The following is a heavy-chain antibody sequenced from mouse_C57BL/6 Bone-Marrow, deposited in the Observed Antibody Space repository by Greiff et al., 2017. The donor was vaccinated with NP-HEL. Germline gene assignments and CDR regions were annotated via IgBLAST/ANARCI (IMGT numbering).Heavy chain of an antibody. Sequence: VQLQQSGPVLVKPGASVKMSCKASGYTFTDYYMNWVKQSHGKSLEWIGVINPYNGGTSYNQKFKGKATLTVDTSSSTAYMELNSLTSEDSAVYYCARRAYYFDYWGQGTTLTVSS. CDR1: GYTFTDYY. D-gene: IGHD3-1*01. CDR3: ARRAYYFDY. CDR2: INPYNGGT. V-gene: IGHV1-19*01. J-gene: IGHJ2*01.